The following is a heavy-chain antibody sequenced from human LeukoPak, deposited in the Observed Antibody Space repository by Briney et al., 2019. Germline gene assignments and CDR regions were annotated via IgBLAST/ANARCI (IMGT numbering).Heavy chain of an antibody. J-gene: IGHJ5*02. D-gene: IGHD3-22*01. V-gene: IGHV1-8*01. CDR2: MNPNSGNT. CDR1: GYTFTSYD. CDR3: ARLRFYYDSSGYYPSFDP. Sequence: GASVKVSCKASGYTFTSYDINWVRQATGQGLEWTGWMNPNSGNTGYAQKFQGRVTMTRNTSISTAYMELSSLRSEDTAVYYCARLRFYYDSSGYYPSFDPWGQGTLVTVSS.